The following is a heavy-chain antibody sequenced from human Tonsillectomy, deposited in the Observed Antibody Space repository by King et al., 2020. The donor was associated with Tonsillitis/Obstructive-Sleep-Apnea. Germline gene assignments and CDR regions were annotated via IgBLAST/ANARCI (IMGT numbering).Heavy chain of an antibody. D-gene: IGHD6-6*01. CDR2: INHSGST. Sequence: VQLQQWGAGLLKPSETLSLPCAVYGGSFSGYYWSWIRQPPGKGLEWIGEINHSGSTNYNPSLKSRVTISVDTSKNQFSLKLSSVTAADTAVYYCARAGYSSSPIDYWGQGTLVTVSS. V-gene: IGHV4-34*01. CDR3: ARAGYSSSPIDY. J-gene: IGHJ4*02. CDR1: GGSFSGYY.